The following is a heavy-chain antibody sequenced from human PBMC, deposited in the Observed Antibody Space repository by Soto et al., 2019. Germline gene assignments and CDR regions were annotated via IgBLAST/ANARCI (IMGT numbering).Heavy chain of an antibody. CDR3: AKQNIAAAGNYGIDV. CDR1: GFTFDDYA. Sequence: EVQLVESGGGLVQPGRSLRLSCAASGFTFDDYAMHWVRQAPGKGLEWVSGISWNSGSIGYADSVKGRFTISRDNAKNSLYLQMNSLRAEDTALYYCAKQNIAAAGNYGIDVWGQGTTVTVSS. D-gene: IGHD6-13*01. V-gene: IGHV3-9*01. J-gene: IGHJ6*02. CDR2: ISWNSGSI.